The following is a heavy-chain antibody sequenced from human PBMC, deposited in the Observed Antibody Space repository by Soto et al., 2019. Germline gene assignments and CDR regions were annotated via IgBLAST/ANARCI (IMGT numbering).Heavy chain of an antibody. Sequence: QVQLVQSGAEVKKPGASVKVSCKASGYTFTRYDINWVRQATGQGLEWMGWMNTNSGNTGYAQKFQGRVTMTRNTSISTAYMALRSPRYEDTAVYYCARRASSSSWYYYNYYGMDVGGQGTTVPVSS. J-gene: IGHJ6*02. CDR3: ARRASSSSWYYYNYYGMDV. CDR2: MNTNSGNT. CDR1: GYTFTRYD. D-gene: IGHD6-13*01. V-gene: IGHV1-8*01.